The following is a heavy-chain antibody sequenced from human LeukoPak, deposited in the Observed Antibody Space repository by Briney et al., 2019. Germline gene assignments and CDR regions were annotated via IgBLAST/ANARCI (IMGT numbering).Heavy chain of an antibody. CDR1: GFSLRTSGVG. J-gene: IGHJ4*02. D-gene: IGHD1-26*01. V-gene: IGHV2-5*01. CDR3: AHLSGSYLTLDY. CDR2: IYWNDDK. Sequence: SGPTLLKPTQTLTLTFTFSGFSLRTSGVGVGWIRQPPGKALEWLSLIYWNDDKRYSTSLKSRLTITKDTSKNQVVLTMTNMDPVDTATYYCAHLSGSYLTLDYWGQGTLVTVSS.